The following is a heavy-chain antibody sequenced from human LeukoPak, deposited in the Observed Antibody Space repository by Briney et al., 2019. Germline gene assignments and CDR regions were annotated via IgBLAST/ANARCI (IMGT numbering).Heavy chain of an antibody. CDR3: ARRGGIHLEYFDY. CDR1: GFTVSSNY. J-gene: IGHJ4*02. V-gene: IGHV3-53*01. Sequence: GGSLRLSCAASGFTVSSNYMSWVRQAPGKGLEWVSIIYSGDNTYYADSVKGRFTLSRDNSKNTLYLQMNSLRAEDTAVYYCARRGGIHLEYFDYWGQGTLVTVSS. CDR2: IYSGDNT. D-gene: IGHD3-3*01.